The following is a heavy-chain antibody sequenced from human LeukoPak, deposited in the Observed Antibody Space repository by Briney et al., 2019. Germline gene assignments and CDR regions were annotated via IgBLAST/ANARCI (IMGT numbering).Heavy chain of an antibody. CDR2: IYYSGST. Sequence: SETLSLTCAVYGGSFSGYYWSWIRQPPGKGLEWIGSIYYSGSTYYNPSLKSRVTISVDTSKNQFSLKLSSVTAADTAVYYCARHPGIAVAGWHFDYWGQGTLVTVSS. V-gene: IGHV4-34*01. D-gene: IGHD6-19*01. J-gene: IGHJ4*02. CDR3: ARHPGIAVAGWHFDY. CDR1: GGSFSGYY.